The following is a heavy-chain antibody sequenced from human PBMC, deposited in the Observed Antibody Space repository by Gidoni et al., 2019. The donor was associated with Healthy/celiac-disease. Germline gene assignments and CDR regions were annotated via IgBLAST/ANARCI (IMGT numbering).Heavy chain of an antibody. CDR2: IYYSGST. D-gene: IGHD2-15*01. CDR3: AREGYCSGGSCYSGNWFDP. J-gene: IGHJ5*02. CDR1: GGSVSSGSYY. V-gene: IGHV4-61*01. Sequence: QVQLQESGPGLVKPSETLSLTCTVSGGSVSSGSYYWSWIRQPPGKGLEWIGYIYYSGSTNYNPSLKSRVTISVDTSKNQFSRKLSSVTAADTAVYYCAREGYCSGGSCYSGNWFDPWGQGTLVTVSS.